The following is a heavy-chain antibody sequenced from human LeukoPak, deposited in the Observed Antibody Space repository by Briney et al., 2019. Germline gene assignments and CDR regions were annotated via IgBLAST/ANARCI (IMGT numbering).Heavy chain of an antibody. Sequence: SSETLSLTCTVSGGSISSSSYYWGWIRQPPGKGLEWIGSIYYSGSTYYNPSLKSRVTISVDTSKNQFSLKLSSVTAADTAVYYCARRFYSSSWYYFDYWGQGTLVTASS. CDR3: ARRFYSSSWYYFDY. V-gene: IGHV4-39*01. CDR2: IYYSGST. D-gene: IGHD6-13*01. J-gene: IGHJ4*02. CDR1: GGSISSSSYY.